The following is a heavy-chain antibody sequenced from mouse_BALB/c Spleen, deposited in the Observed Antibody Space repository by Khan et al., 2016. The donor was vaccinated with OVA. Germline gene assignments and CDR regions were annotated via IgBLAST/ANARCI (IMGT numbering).Heavy chain of an antibody. J-gene: IGHJ4*01. CDR2: INPRSGYT. Sequence: QVQLQQSGAELARPGASMRMSCKASGYTFTSNTMHWIKQRPGQGLEWIGYINPRSGYTNYNQNFKDKATLTADKSSSTAYMQLSSLTSEDSAVYYCVRRTTGYTRDSWGQGTSVTVSS. D-gene: IGHD2-14*01. CDR1: GYTFTSNT. V-gene: IGHV1-4*01. CDR3: VRRTTGYTRDS.